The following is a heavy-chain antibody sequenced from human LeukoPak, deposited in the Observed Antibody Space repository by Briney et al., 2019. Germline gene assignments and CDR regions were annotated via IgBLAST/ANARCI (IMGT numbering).Heavy chain of an antibody. CDR1: GGSISSSSYY. J-gene: IGHJ4*02. CDR3: ARGSPAGTDY. CDR2: IYYSGST. V-gene: IGHV4-61*01. D-gene: IGHD6-13*01. Sequence: PSETLSLTCTVSGGSISSSSYYWSWIRQPPGKGLEWIGYIYYSGSTNYNPSLKSRVTISVDTSKNQFSLKLSSVTAADTAVYYCARGSPAGTDYWGQGTLVTVSS.